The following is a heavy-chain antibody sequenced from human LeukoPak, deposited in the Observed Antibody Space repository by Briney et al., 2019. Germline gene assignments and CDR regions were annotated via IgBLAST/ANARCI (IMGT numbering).Heavy chain of an antibody. Sequence: SETLSLTCTVSGGSISTYYWSWIRQPPGEGLELIGYIYYSGSTNYHPSLKSRVTMSVDTSKTQFSLKLTSVTAADTAVYYCASGGAGIAAAPWGEGTMVTVSS. CDR2: IYYSGST. D-gene: IGHD6-13*01. CDR1: GGSISTYY. CDR3: ASGGAGIAAAP. J-gene: IGHJ3*01. V-gene: IGHV4-59*01.